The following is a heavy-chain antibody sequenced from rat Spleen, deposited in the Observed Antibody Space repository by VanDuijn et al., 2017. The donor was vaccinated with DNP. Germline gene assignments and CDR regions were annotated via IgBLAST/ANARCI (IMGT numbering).Heavy chain of an antibody. J-gene: IGHJ4*01. CDR2: ISYDGGST. Sequence: EVQLVESGGGLVQPGRSLKLSCAASGFTFSDYYMAWVRQAPTKGLEWVASISYDGGSTYYRDSVKGRFTISRDNAKSSLYLQMDSLRSEDTATYYCARAGLITMMVINAMDAWGQGTSVTVSS. V-gene: IGHV5-20*01. CDR3: ARAGLITMMVINAMDA. CDR1: GFTFSDYY. D-gene: IGHD1-12*03.